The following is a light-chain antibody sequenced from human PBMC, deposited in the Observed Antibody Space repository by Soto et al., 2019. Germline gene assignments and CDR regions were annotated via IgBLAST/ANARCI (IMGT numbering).Light chain of an antibody. V-gene: IGKV1-5*03. Sequence: DIQMTQSPSTLYASVGDRVTITCRASQSIGASLAWFQQKPGKAPNLLIYKASSLESGVPSRFSGSGSGTEFTLNISTLQPDDFATYYCQQYNSSPLTFGGGTKMEIK. J-gene: IGKJ4*01. CDR2: KAS. CDR1: QSIGAS. CDR3: QQYNSSPLT.